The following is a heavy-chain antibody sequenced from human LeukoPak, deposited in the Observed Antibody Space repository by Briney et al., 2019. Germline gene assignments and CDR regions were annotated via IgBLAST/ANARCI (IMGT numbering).Heavy chain of an antibody. CDR3: ARGGGSLFYYYYYGMDV. CDR1: GGSFSGYY. D-gene: IGHD2-15*01. J-gene: IGHJ6*02. Sequence: SETLSLTCAVYGGSFSGYYWSWIRQPPGEGLEWIGEINHSGSTNYNPSLKSRVTISVDTSKNQFSLKLSSVTAADTAVYYCARGGGSLFYYYYYGMDVWGQGTTVTVSS. CDR2: INHSGST. V-gene: IGHV4-34*01.